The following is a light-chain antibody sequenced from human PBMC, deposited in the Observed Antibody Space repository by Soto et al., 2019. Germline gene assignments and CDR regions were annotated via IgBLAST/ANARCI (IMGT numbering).Light chain of an antibody. Sequence: SYELTQPLSVSVALGQTARIICGGNNIGSKSVHWYQQKPGQAPLLVIYRDTNRPSGIPERFSGSKSGNTATLTISRAQAGHEADYYCQVWDSSTGVFGAGTKLTVL. CDR2: RDT. CDR1: NIGSKS. J-gene: IGLJ1*01. V-gene: IGLV3-9*01. CDR3: QVWDSSTGV.